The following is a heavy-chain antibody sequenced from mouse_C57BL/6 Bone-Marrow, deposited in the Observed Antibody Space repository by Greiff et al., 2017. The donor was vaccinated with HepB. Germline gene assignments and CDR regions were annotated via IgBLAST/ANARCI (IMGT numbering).Heavy chain of an antibody. CDR1: GYTFTDYE. D-gene: IGHD1-1*01. J-gene: IGHJ2*01. Sequence: VKLQQSGAELVRPGASVTLSCKASGYTFTDYEMHWVKQTPVHGLEWIGAIDPETGGTAYNQKFKGKAILTADKSSSTAYMELRSLTSEDSAVYYCTRRYYGSGYGYWGQGTTLTVSS. V-gene: IGHV1-15*01. CDR2: IDPETGGT. CDR3: TRRYYGSGYGY.